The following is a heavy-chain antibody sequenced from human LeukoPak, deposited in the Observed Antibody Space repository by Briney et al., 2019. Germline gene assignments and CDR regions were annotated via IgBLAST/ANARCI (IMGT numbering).Heavy chain of an antibody. Sequence: GGSLRLSCAAPGFTFSSYEMNWVRQAPGKGLEWVSYISTSGNSIYYADSVKGRFTISRDNAKNSLFLQMNSLRAEDTAVYYCARDQTPYYWAQGTLVTVSS. CDR1: GFTFSSYE. V-gene: IGHV3-48*03. CDR2: ISTSGNSI. J-gene: IGHJ4*02. CDR3: ARDQTPYY.